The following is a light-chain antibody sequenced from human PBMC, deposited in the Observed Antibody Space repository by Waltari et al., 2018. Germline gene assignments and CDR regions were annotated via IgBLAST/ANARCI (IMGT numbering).Light chain of an antibody. CDR1: TGPVPSGHY. Sequence: QPVVTQEPSLTVSPGGTVTLTCGSSTGPVPSGHYASRIQQRPGQAPKPLFFDTTYRHSWTPARFSASLLGGKAALTLSGAQPEDEAEYFCLLSYGTTYIFGGGTEVTVL. J-gene: IGLJ1*01. V-gene: IGLV7-46*01. CDR3: LLSYGTTYI. CDR2: DTT.